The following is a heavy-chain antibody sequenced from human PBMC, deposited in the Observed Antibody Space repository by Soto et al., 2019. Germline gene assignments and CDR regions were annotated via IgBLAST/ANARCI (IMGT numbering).Heavy chain of an antibody. CDR1: GYTFTSYY. CDR2: INPSGGST. CDR3: ARGRGYSYGYPDYYYYGMDV. J-gene: IGHJ6*02. V-gene: IGHV1-46*01. Sequence: ASVKVSCKASGYTFTSYYMHWVRQAPGQGLEWMGIINPSGGSTSYAQKFQGRVTMTRDTSTSTVYMELSSLRSEDTAVYYCARGRGYSYGYPDYYYYGMDVWGQGTTVTVSS. D-gene: IGHD5-18*01.